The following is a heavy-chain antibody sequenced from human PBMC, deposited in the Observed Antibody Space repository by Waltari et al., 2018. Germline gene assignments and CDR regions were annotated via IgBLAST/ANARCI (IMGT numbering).Heavy chain of an antibody. V-gene: IGHV4-4*02. CDR3: ARDRGRGLYLDS. Sequence: QVQLQESGPGLVKPSGTLSLTCAVSGDSMTGNFWWSWVHQTPEKGLEWIGQIHRSGKTNYNPSLESRVTVSMDTSNSQLSLRVTSATAADTAVYFCARDRGRGLYLDSWGQGTRVTVSP. D-gene: IGHD2-15*01. J-gene: IGHJ4*02. CDR1: GDSMTGNFW. CDR2: IHRSGKT.